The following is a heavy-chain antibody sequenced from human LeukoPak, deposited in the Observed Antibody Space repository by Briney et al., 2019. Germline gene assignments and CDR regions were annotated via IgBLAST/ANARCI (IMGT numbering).Heavy chain of an antibody. V-gene: IGHV4-59*01. J-gene: IGHJ3*02. Sequence: PSETLSLTCTVSGGSISSYYWSWIRQPPGKGLEWIGYIYYSGSTNYNPSLKSRVTISVDTSKSQFSLKLSSVTAADTAVYYCARKLSPRGWIAARPIDFRGRDDAFDIWGQGTMVTVSS. D-gene: IGHD6-6*01. CDR1: GGSISSYY. CDR2: IYYSGST. CDR3: ARKLSPRGWIAARPIDFRGRDDAFDI.